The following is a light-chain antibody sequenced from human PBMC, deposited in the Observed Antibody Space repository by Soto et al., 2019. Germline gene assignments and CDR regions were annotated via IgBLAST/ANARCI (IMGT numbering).Light chain of an antibody. CDR2: LGS. Sequence: DIVMTQSPLSLPVTPGEPASISCRSSQSLLHSNGYNYLDWYLQKPGQSPQLLIYLGSYRASGVPDRFSGSGSGTDFTLKISRVEAEDVGVYYCMQALQTPRFTFGPGTKVDIK. CDR3: MQALQTPRFT. J-gene: IGKJ3*01. CDR1: QSLLHSNGYNY. V-gene: IGKV2-28*01.